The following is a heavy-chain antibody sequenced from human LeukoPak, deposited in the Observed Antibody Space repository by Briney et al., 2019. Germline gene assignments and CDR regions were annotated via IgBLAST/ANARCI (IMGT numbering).Heavy chain of an antibody. Sequence: SDTLSLTCTVSGGSISSYYWSWLRQPPGKGLEWLGYIYYSGSTNYNPSLKSRVTISVDTSKNQFSLKLSSVTAADTAVYYCARATSSYYYDSSGYCQDWGQGTLVSVSS. CDR2: IYYSGST. D-gene: IGHD3-22*01. CDR3: ARATSSYYYDSSGYCQD. J-gene: IGHJ4*02. CDR1: GGSISSYY. V-gene: IGHV4-59*07.